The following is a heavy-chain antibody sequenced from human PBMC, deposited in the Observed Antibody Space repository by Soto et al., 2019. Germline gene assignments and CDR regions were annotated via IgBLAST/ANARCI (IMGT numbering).Heavy chain of an antibody. CDR2: ILVDGRT. CDR1: IGYG. J-gene: IGHJ3*02. Sequence: IGYGIILDRKAPGKGLEWVSTILVDGRTFYVDSVKGRFTISRDSSQNTVYLQMNSLTAGDTALYYCAKATATGGGAFDICGQGTMVTVSS. V-gene: IGHV3-23*01. CDR3: AKATATGGGAFDI. D-gene: IGHD2-8*02.